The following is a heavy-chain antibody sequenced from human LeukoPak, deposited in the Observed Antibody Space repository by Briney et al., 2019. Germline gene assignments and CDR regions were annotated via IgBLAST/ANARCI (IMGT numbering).Heavy chain of an antibody. Sequence: PGGSLRLSCAASGFTFSSYEMNWVRQAPGKGLEWVSYISSSGSTIYYADSVKGRFTISRDNAKNSLYLQMNSLRAEDTAIYYCATYRQVLLPFKSWGEGTLVTVSS. V-gene: IGHV3-48*03. J-gene: IGHJ5*02. D-gene: IGHD2-8*02. CDR2: ISSSGSTI. CDR3: ATYRQVLLPFKS. CDR1: GFTFSSYE.